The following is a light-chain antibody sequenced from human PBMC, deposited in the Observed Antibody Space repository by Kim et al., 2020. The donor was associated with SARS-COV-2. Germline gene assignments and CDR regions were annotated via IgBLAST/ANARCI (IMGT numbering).Light chain of an antibody. V-gene: IGKV1-39*01. J-gene: IGKJ4*01. Sequence: DIQMTQSPSSLSASVGDRVTITCRASQSISSYLNWYQQKPGRAPNLLIYAASSLQSGVPSRFSGSGSGTDFTLTISSLQPEDFATYYCQQSYSNTFGGGTKVDIK. CDR3: QQSYSNT. CDR1: QSISSY. CDR2: AAS.